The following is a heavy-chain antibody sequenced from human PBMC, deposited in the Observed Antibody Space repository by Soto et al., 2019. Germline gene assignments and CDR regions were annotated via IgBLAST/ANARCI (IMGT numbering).Heavy chain of an antibody. CDR2: TDYSGNT. V-gene: IGHV4-59*08. Sequence: QVQLQESGPGLVRPSETLSLTCTVSSDSISSYYWIWIRQSPGKGLEWIGYTDYSGNTNYNPSLKSRVTISGDTSKHQFSLRLSSVTAADTAVYYCARAVGDPLYDLDYWGQGTLVTVSS. CDR1: SDSISSYY. D-gene: IGHD6-19*01. CDR3: ARAVGDPLYDLDY. J-gene: IGHJ4*02.